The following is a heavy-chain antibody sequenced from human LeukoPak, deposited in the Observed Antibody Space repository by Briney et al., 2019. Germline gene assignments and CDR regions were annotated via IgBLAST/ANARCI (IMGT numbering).Heavy chain of an antibody. CDR1: GGSISSGGYS. D-gene: IGHD6-6*01. V-gene: IGHV4-30-2*01. Sequence: SQTLSLTCAVSGGSISSGGYSWRWIRQPPGKGVEWIGYIYHSGSTYYNPSLKSRVTISVDRSKNQFSLKLSSVTAADTAVYYCARVAGGSSLDYWGQGTLVTVSS. J-gene: IGHJ4*02. CDR3: ARVAGGSSLDY. CDR2: IYHSGST.